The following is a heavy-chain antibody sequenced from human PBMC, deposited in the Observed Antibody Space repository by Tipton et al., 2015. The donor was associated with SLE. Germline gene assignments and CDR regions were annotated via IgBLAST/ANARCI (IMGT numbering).Heavy chain of an antibody. Sequence: TLSLTCTVSGGSISSHYWSWFRQPPGKGLEWIGYIYYSGSTNYNPSLKSRVTISVDTSKNQFSLKLSSVTAADTAVYYCALASSGYRHAFDIWGQGTMVTVSS. D-gene: IGHD3-22*01. CDR2: IYYSGST. CDR3: ALASSGYRHAFDI. CDR1: GGSISSHY. J-gene: IGHJ3*02. V-gene: IGHV4-59*11.